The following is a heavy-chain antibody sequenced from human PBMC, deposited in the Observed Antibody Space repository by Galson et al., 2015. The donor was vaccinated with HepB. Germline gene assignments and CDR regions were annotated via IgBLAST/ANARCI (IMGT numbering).Heavy chain of an antibody. Sequence: SVKVSCKASGYTSTSYDINWVRQATGQGLEWMGWMNPNSGNTGYAQKFQGRVTMTRNTSISTAYMELSSLRSEDTAVYYCARALSEQYYYYYYYMDVWGKGTTVTVSS. CDR2: MNPNSGNT. D-gene: IGHD6-19*01. V-gene: IGHV1-8*01. J-gene: IGHJ6*03. CDR1: GYTSTSYD. CDR3: ARALSEQYYYYYYYMDV.